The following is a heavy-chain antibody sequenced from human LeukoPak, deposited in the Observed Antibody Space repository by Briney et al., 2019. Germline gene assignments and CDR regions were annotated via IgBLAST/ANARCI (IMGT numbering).Heavy chain of an antibody. J-gene: IGHJ4*02. CDR3: AREACTGGSCYLDY. Sequence: GGSLRLSCAASGFTFSSYSINWVRQAPGKGLEWVSSISSSSNYIYYADSVKGRFTISRDNAKRSLYLQMNSLRAKDTALYYCAREACTGGSCYLDYWGQGTLVTVSS. V-gene: IGHV3-21*01. CDR1: GFTFSSYS. D-gene: IGHD2-15*01. CDR2: ISSSSNYI.